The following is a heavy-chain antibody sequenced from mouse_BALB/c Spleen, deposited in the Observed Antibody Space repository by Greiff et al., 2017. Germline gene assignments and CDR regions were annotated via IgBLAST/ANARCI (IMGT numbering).Heavy chain of an antibody. J-gene: IGHJ3*01. CDR1: GFAFSSYD. V-gene: IGHV5-12-1*01. CDR2: ISSGGGST. CDR3: ADGYYRAY. D-gene: IGHD2-3*01. Sequence: EVKLVESGGGLVKPGGSLKLSCAASGFAFSSYDMSWVRQTPEKRLEWVAYISSGGGSTYYPDTVKGRFTISRDNAKNTLYLQMSSLKSEDTAMYYCADGYYRAYWGQGTLVTVSA.